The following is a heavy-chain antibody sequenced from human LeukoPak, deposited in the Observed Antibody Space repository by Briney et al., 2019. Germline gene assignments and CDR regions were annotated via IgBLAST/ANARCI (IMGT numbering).Heavy chain of an antibody. D-gene: IGHD1-1*01. Sequence: GRSLRLSCAASGLSFSNYAMSWVRQAPARGPERASSMKGGGETFYADSVKGRFTLSRDDSRNTVYLQLNNLRVEDTAIYYCAKANWVSNADAVWWGQGTQVTVSS. J-gene: IGHJ4*02. V-gene: IGHV3-23*01. CDR2: MKGGGET. CDR3: AKANWVSNADAVW. CDR1: GLSFSNYA.